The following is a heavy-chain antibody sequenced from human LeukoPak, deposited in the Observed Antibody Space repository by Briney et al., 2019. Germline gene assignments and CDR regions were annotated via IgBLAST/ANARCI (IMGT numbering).Heavy chain of an antibody. CDR3: ARDQLITFGGVMNY. CDR2: ISYDGSNK. Sequence: GGSLRLSCAASGFTFSSYEMNWVRQAPGKGLEWVAVISYDGSNKYYADSVKGRFTISRDNSKNTLYLQMNSLRAEDTAVYYCARDQLITFGGVMNYWGQGTLVTVSS. D-gene: IGHD3-16*01. J-gene: IGHJ4*02. V-gene: IGHV3-30-3*01. CDR1: GFTFSSYE.